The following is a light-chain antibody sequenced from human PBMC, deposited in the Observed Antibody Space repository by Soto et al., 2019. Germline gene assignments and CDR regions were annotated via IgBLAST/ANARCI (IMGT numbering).Light chain of an antibody. CDR2: KAS. V-gene: IGKV1-5*03. Sequence: DIQMTQSPSTLSASVGDRVTITCRASQSISSWLAWYQQKPGKAPKLLIYKASSLESGVPSRFSAGGSGTEFTLTISSLQPDDFATYYCQQYTSYSWTFGQGTKVEIK. J-gene: IGKJ1*01. CDR3: QQYTSYSWT. CDR1: QSISSW.